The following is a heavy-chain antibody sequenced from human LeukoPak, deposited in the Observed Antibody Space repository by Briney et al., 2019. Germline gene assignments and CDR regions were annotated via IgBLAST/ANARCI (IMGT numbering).Heavy chain of an antibody. V-gene: IGHV4-59*08. J-gene: IGHJ4*02. Sequence: SQTLSRTCTVSAGSISSYYWNWLRQSPGKGLEWIGYIYYTGTTKYNPSLTSRVTISIDTSKNQFSLKLSSVTAADTAVYYCATSVGTTGTTWGQGTLVIVSS. D-gene: IGHD1-1*01. CDR3: ATSVGTTGTT. CDR2: IYYTGTT. CDR1: AGSISSYY.